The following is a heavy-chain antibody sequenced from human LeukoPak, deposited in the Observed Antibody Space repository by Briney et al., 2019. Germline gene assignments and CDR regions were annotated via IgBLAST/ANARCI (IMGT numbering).Heavy chain of an antibody. CDR3: ARAYGDYGDNWFDP. CDR2: MNPNSGNT. Sequence: ASVKVSCEASGYTFTGYDINWVRQATGQGLEWMGWMNPNSGNTGYAQKFQGRVTMTRNTSISTAYMELSSLRSEDTAVYYCARAYGDYGDNWFDPWGQGTLVTVSS. V-gene: IGHV1-8*01. D-gene: IGHD4-17*01. J-gene: IGHJ5*02. CDR1: GYTFTGYD.